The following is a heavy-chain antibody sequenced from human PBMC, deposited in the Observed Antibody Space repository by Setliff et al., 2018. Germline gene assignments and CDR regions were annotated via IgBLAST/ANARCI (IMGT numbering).Heavy chain of an antibody. CDR1: GYIFTSYG. D-gene: IGHD4-4*01. CDR2: ISTYNGKT. J-gene: IGHJ6*03. CDR3: ARADYIRYFYMDA. Sequence: ASVKVSCKASGYIFTSYGFSWVRQAPGQGLEWMGWISTYNGKTNYAQKFQGRVTMTRDTSTTTVYMELSSLRSDDTAVYYCARADYIRYFYMDAWGKGTTVTVSS. V-gene: IGHV1-18*01.